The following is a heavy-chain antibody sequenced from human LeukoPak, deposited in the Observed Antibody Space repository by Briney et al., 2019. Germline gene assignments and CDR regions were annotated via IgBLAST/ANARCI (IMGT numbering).Heavy chain of an antibody. CDR2: ISGSGGST. V-gene: IGHV3-23*01. D-gene: IGHD3-10*01. J-gene: IGHJ4*02. CDR3: AKDASYGSGSYNFDY. CDR1: GFTFSSYA. Sequence: GESLRLSCAASGFTFSSYAMSWVRQAPGKGLEWVSAISGSGGSTYYADSVKGRFTISRDNSKNTLYLQMNSLRAEDTAVYYCAKDASYGSGSYNFDYWGQGTLVTVSS.